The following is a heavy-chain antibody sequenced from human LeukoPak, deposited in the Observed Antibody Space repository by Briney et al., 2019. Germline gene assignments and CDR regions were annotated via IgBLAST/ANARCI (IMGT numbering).Heavy chain of an antibody. J-gene: IGHJ6*02. Sequence: GGSLRLSCAAPGFTFSSYARSWVRQAPGKGLEWVSAISGGGGSTYYAASVRGRFTISRDNSKNTLYLQMNSLRAEDTAVYYCAKFCGGDCSGGSCYSHYYYCMDVWGQGTTVTVSS. V-gene: IGHV3-23*01. CDR3: AKFCGGDCSGGSCYSHYYYCMDV. CDR2: ISGGGGST. D-gene: IGHD2-15*01. CDR1: GFTFSSYA.